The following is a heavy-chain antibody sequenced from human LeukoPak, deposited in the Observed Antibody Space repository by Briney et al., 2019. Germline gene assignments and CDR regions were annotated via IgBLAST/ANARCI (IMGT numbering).Heavy chain of an antibody. J-gene: IGHJ4*02. V-gene: IGHV1-2*02. CDR3: ARHPYSGSYHFDY. CDR2: INPNSGGT. Sequence: GASVEVSCKASGYIFTGYYMHWLRQAPGQGLEWMGWINPNSGGTNSAQKFQGRVTMTRDTSISTAYMELSRLTSDDTAVYYCARHPYSGSYHFDYWGQGTLVTVSS. D-gene: IGHD1-26*01. CDR1: GYIFTGYY.